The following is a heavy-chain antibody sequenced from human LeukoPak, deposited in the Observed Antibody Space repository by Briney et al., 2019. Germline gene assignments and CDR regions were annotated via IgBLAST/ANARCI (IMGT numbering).Heavy chain of an antibody. CDR1: GGSISSYY. CDR2: IYYSGST. D-gene: IGHD1-26*01. Sequence: PSETLSLTCTASGGSISSYYWSWIRQPPGKGLEWIGYIYYSGSTNYTLSSKSRVTISVDASKNQFSLKLSSGTAADTAVYYCGGHYGRQRSYYYYGMDVWGQGTTVTVSS. J-gene: IGHJ6*02. V-gene: IGHV4-59*08. CDR3: GGHYGRQRSYYYYGMDV.